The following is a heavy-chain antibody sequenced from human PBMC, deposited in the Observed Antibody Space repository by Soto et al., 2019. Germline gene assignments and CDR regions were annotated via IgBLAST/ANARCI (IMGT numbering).Heavy chain of an antibody. CDR3: ARDRAGGYSGYHFGYSHY. Sequence: SETLSLTCTVSGGSISSGGYYWSWIRQHPGKGLEWIGYIYYSGSTYYNPSLKSRVTISVDTSKNQFSLKLSSVTAADTAVYYCARDRAGGYSGYHFGYSHYSGPATLVTVSS. V-gene: IGHV4-31*03. D-gene: IGHD5-12*01. CDR1: GGSISSGGYY. CDR2: IYYSGST. J-gene: IGHJ4*02.